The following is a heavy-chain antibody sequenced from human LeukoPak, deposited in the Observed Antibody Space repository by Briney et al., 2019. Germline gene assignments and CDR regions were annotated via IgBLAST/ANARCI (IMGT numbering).Heavy chain of an antibody. Sequence: GGSLRLSCAASGFTFSSYAMSWVRQAPGKGLEWGSGISGSGTRTYYADSVKGRFTISRDNSKNTLYLQMNSLRADDTALYYCAKSSIGSSIWLLDYRGQGTLVTVSS. V-gene: IGHV3-23*01. CDR1: GFTFSSYA. CDR3: AKSSIGSSIWLLDY. CDR2: ISGSGTRT. J-gene: IGHJ4*02. D-gene: IGHD6-13*01.